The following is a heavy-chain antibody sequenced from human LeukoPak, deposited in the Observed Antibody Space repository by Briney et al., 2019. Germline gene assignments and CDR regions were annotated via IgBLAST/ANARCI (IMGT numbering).Heavy chain of an antibody. J-gene: IGHJ4*02. CDR3: ARDGYGGNPGNY. CDR1: GGTFSSYA. CDR2: IIPIFGAA. D-gene: IGHD4-23*01. Sequence: SVKVSCKASGGTFSSYAISWVRQAPGQGLEWMGGIIPIFGAANYAQKFQGGVTITADESTSTAYMELSSLRSEDTAVYYCARDGYGGNPGNYWGQGTLVTVSS. V-gene: IGHV1-69*13.